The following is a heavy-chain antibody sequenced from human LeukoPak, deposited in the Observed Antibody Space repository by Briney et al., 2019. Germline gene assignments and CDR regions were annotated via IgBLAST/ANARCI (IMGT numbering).Heavy chain of an antibody. CDR3: AREDLNWFDP. J-gene: IGHJ5*02. CDR1: GGSISSGGYY. Sequence: PSQTLSLTCTVSGGSISSGGYYWSWIRQPPGKGLEWIGYIYHSGSTYYNPSLKSRVTISIDTSKNQFSLKLSSVTAADTAVYYCAREDLNWFDPWGQGTLVTVSS. V-gene: IGHV4-30-2*05. CDR2: IYHSGST.